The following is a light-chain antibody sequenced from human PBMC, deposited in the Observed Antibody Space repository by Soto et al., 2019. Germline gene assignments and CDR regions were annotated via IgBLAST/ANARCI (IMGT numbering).Light chain of an antibody. V-gene: IGKV1-39*01. CDR1: QSISSY. CDR2: AAS. Sequence: DIQMTQSPSSLSASLGDRVTITCRASQSISSYLNWYQQKPGKAPKLLIYAASSLQTGVPSRLSGSGSGTDFSLTISSLQPEDFSTYYCQKSYSTPRTCGQGTKVDIK. J-gene: IGKJ1*01. CDR3: QKSYSTPRT.